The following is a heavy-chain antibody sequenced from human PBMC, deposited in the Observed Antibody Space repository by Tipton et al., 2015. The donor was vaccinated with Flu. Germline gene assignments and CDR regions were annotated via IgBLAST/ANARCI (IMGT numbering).Heavy chain of an antibody. Sequence: TLSLTCTVSGYSISSGYYWGWIRQPPEKGLEWIGSIYHSGSTYYNPSLKSRVTISVDTSKNQFSLKLSSVTAADTAVYYCARGPEQWLVNPHYFDYWGQGTLVTVSS. CDR3: ARGPEQWLVNPHYFDY. CDR2: IYHSGST. D-gene: IGHD6-19*01. CDR1: GYSISSGYY. V-gene: IGHV4-38-2*02. J-gene: IGHJ4*02.